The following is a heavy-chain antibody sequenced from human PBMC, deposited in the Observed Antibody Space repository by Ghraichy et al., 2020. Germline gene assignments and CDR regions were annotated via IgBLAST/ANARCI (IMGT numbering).Heavy chain of an antibody. CDR1: GFTFDDYA. V-gene: IGHV3-9*01. J-gene: IGHJ3*02. CDR2: ISWNSGSI. Sequence: SLNISCAASGFTFDDYAMHWVRQAPGKGLEWVSGISWNSGSIGYADSVKGRFTISRDNAKNSLYLQMNSLRAEDTALYYCAKDNIAAAGTDAFDIWGQGTMVTVSS. CDR3: AKDNIAAAGTDAFDI. D-gene: IGHD6-13*01.